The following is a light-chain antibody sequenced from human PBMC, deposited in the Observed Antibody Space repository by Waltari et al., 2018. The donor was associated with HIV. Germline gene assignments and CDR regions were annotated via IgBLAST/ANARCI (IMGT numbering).Light chain of an antibody. J-gene: IGKJ1*01. CDR3: QQYNNWPRT. CDR1: QGVNSN. Sequence: EIVMTQSPATLSVSPGERATLSCRASQGVNSNFAWYQQKPGQPPRLLIYGASTRATGIAARFSGSGSGTEFTLTISSLQSEDFAVYYCQQYNNWPRTFGQGTKVEIK. V-gene: IGKV3-15*01. CDR2: GAS.